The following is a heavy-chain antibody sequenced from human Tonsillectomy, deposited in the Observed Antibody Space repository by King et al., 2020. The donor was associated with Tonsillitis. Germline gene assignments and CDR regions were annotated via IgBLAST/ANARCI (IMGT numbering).Heavy chain of an antibody. CDR2: IKSKTDGGTT. V-gene: IGHV3-15*01. Sequence: VQLVESGGGLVKPGGSLRLSCAASGFTFSNAWMSWVRQAPGKGLEWVGRIKSKTDGGTTDYAAPVKGRFTISRDDSKNTLYLQMNSLKTEDTAVYYCTADIVVVPAALDYWGQGTLVTVSS. CDR3: TADIVVVPAALDY. D-gene: IGHD2-2*01. J-gene: IGHJ4*02. CDR1: GFTFSNAW.